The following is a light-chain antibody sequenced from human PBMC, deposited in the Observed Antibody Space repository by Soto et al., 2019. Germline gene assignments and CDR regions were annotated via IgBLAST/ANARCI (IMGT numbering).Light chain of an antibody. J-gene: IGLJ1*01. Sequence: QSVLTQPPSVSGAPGQRVTISCTGSSSSIGAGYDVHWYQQLPGTAPKLLIYGNSNRPSGVPDRFSGSKSGTSASLAITGLQAEDEADYYCQSYDSSLGGFYVFGTGTKVTVL. V-gene: IGLV1-40*01. CDR2: GNS. CDR3: QSYDSSLGGFYV. CDR1: SSSIGAGYD.